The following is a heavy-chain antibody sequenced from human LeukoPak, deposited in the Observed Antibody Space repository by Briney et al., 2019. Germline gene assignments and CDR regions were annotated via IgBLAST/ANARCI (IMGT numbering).Heavy chain of an antibody. CDR3: AKILASYDSSGFDY. CDR2: ISGSGGST. D-gene: IGHD3-22*01. J-gene: IGHJ4*02. CDR1: GFTFSSYA. Sequence: PGASLRLSCAACGFTFSSYAMSWVRQAPGKGLEGVSAISGSGGSTYYADSVKGRFTISRDNSKNTLYLQMNSLRAEDTAVYYCAKILASYDSSGFDYWGQGTLVTVSS. V-gene: IGHV3-23*01.